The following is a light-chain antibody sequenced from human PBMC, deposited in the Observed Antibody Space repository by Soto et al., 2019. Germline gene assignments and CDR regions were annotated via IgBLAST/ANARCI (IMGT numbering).Light chain of an antibody. J-gene: IGKJ4*01. CDR2: DAS. CDR1: QSVNSY. CDR3: QQRSNWPST. Sequence: EIVLTQSPATLSLSPGERAALSCRASQSVNSYLAWYQQKPGQAPRLLIYDASKRAHGIPARFTGSGSGTDFTLTISSLEPEDFAVYFCQQRSNWPSTFGGGTKVEI. V-gene: IGKV3-11*01.